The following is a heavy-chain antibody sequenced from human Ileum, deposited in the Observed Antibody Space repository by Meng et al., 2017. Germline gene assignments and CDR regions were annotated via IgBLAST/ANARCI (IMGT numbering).Heavy chain of an antibody. CDR1: GFIVSRTF. J-gene: IGHJ4*02. V-gene: IGHV3-53*01. CDR3: ASGHLDY. CDR2: IHSGGNT. Sequence: EVSLGEAGGRFSEPGGSQRLSCAASGFIVSRTFLAWVRQAPGKGLEWVSIIHSGGNTYYADSVKGRFTISRDNSKNTVYLQMNSLRAEDTAIYYCASGHLDYWGQGTLVTVSS.